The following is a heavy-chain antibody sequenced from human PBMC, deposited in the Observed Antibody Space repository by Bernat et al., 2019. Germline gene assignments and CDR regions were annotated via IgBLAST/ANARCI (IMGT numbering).Heavy chain of an antibody. CDR3: TTGSSGGEDY. J-gene: IGHJ4*02. CDR2: SKSKSSGGTA. CDR1: GFIFSNFW. D-gene: IGHD3-16*01. Sequence: EVQLVDSGGALVKPGGSLRLSCATSGFIFSNFWLSWVRQVPGKGLEGVGRSKSKSSGGTADYGATVKGRFTISRNDSENTLYLQMNSLKIEDTAVYYCTTGSSGGEDYWGQGTLVTVSS. V-gene: IGHV3-15*02.